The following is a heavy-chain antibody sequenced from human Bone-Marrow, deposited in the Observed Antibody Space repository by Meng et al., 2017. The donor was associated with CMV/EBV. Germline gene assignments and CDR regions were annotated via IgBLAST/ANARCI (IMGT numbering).Heavy chain of an antibody. Sequence: GGSLRLSCAASGFTVSSNYMSWVRQAPGKGLEWVSVIYSGGSTYYADSVKGRFTISRDNAKNSLYLQMNSLRAEDTAVYYCARDEYDSSGLFDYWGQGTLVTVSS. D-gene: IGHD3-22*01. CDR1: GFTVSSNY. CDR2: IYSGGST. CDR3: ARDEYDSSGLFDY. V-gene: IGHV3-53*01. J-gene: IGHJ4*02.